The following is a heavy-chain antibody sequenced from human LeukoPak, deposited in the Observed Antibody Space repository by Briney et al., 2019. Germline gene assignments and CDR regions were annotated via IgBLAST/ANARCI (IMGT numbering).Heavy chain of an antibody. CDR1: GGSISSYY. D-gene: IGHD6-13*01. CDR2: MYTSGST. V-gene: IGHV4-4*07. CDR3: ARELAAAGTTLPYYYYGMDV. Sequence: SETLSLTCTVSGGSISSYYWSWIRQPAGKGLEWIGRMYTSGSTNYNPSLKSRVTMSVDTSKNQFSLKLSSVTAADTAVYYCARELAAAGTTLPYYYYGMDVWGQGTTVTVSS. J-gene: IGHJ6*02.